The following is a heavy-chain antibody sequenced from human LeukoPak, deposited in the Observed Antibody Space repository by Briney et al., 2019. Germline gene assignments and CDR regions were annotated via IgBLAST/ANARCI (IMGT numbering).Heavy chain of an antibody. CDR3: ARDSITMVRGVITY. V-gene: IGHV3-21*01. Sequence: GGSLRLSCAASGFTFSSYSMNWVRQAPGKGLEWVSSISSSSSYIYYADSVKGRFTISRDNAKNSLHLQMNSLRAEDTAVYYCARDSITMVRGVITYWGQGTLVTVSS. CDR2: ISSSSSYI. J-gene: IGHJ4*02. CDR1: GFTFSSYS. D-gene: IGHD3-10*01.